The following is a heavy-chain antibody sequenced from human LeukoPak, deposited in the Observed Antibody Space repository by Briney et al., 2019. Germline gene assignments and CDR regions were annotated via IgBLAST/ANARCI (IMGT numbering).Heavy chain of an antibody. CDR3: AKAVTATTIDY. CDR2: ISYDGSNK. CDR1: GFTFSTSG. D-gene: IGHD2-21*02. V-gene: IGHV3-30*18. Sequence: PGESLRLSCAASGFTFSTSGIHWVRQAPGKGLEWVALISYDGSNKYYADSVKGRFTISRDNSKNTLYLQMNSLRAEDTAVYYCAKAVTATTIDYWGQGTLVTVSS. J-gene: IGHJ4*02.